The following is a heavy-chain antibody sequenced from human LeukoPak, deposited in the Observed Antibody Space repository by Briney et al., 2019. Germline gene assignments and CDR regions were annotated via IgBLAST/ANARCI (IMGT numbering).Heavy chain of an antibody. D-gene: IGHD5-12*01. CDR3: ARNKDLANWFDP. CDR1: SDSISSYY. V-gene: IGHV4-59*01. Sequence: SEALSLTCTVSSDSISSYYWSWIRQPPGKGLEWIGYISYSGINNYSPSLKSRVTISVDTSKNQLSLKLSSVTAADTAVYYCARNKDLANWFDPWGQGTLVTVSS. J-gene: IGHJ5*02. CDR2: ISYSGIN.